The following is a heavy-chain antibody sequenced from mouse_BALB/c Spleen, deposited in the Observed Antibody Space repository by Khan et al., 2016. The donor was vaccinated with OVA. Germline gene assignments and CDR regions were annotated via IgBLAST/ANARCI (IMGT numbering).Heavy chain of an antibody. CDR1: GYTFTDFT. V-gene: IGHV1S137*01. Sequence: VQLQQSGAELVRPGVSVKISCKGSGYTFTDFTMHWVRQSHAMSLEWIGVISTYYGHATYNQKFKDKATMTVDKSSSTAYMELARLTSEDSALCLCTGGGGGNRFAYWGQGTLVTVSA. CDR3: TGGGGGNRFAY. CDR2: ISTYYGHA. J-gene: IGHJ3*01.